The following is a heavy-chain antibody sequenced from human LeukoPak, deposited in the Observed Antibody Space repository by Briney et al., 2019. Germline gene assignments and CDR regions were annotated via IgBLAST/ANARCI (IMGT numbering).Heavy chain of an antibody. CDR3: ARGDNSGWYFFDY. D-gene: IGHD6-19*01. V-gene: IGHV5-51*01. CDR2: IYPGDSDT. J-gene: IGHJ4*02. Sequence: GESLKISCQASGYSFTSHWIGWVRQLPGKGLEWMGIIYPGDSDTRYSPSFQGQVTISADKSISTAYLQWSTLQAPDTAMYYCARGDNSGWYFFDYWGQGTLVTVSS. CDR1: GYSFTSHW.